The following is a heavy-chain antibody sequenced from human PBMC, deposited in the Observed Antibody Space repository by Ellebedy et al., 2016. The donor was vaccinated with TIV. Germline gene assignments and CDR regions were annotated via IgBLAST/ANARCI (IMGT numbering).Heavy chain of an antibody. CDR1: GFTFDDYA. V-gene: IGHV3-9*01. CDR3: AKPLYYDSSAAFDI. D-gene: IGHD3-22*01. CDR2: ISWNSGSI. Sequence: SLKISXAASGFTFDDYAMHWVRQAPGKGLEWVSGISWNSGSIGYADSVKGRFTISRDNAKNSLYLQMNSLRAEDTALYYCAKPLYYDSSAAFDIWGQGTMVTVSS. J-gene: IGHJ3*02.